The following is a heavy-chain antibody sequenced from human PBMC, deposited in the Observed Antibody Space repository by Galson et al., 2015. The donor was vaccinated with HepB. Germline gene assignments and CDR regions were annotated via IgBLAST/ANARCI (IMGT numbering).Heavy chain of an antibody. D-gene: IGHD6-19*01. V-gene: IGHV4-4*02. CDR1: GGSISSNDW. CDR2: IYHGGST. Sequence: LSLTCAVSGGSISSNDWWSWVRQSPGKGLECIGEIYHGGSTSYNPSLKSRVTISVDKSKNQFSLKLSSVTAADTAVYYCARFREGGGWLDYWGQGILVTVSS. CDR3: ARFREGGGWLDY. J-gene: IGHJ4*02.